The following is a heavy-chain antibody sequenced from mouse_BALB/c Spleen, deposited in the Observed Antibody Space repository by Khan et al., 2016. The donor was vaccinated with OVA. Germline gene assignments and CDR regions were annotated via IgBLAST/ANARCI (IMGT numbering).Heavy chain of an antibody. Sequence: QVQLQQSGAELMKPGASVKISCKATGYTFSSYWIEWVKQRPGHGLEWIGDIFPGSGNTNFNEKFRDKVTFTADSSSNTAYMQLSSLTSEDSAVYYCARGGYGGFAYWGQGTLVTVSA. CDR3: ARGGYGGFAY. D-gene: IGHD2-2*01. V-gene: IGHV1-9*01. J-gene: IGHJ3*01. CDR2: IFPGSGNT. CDR1: GYTFSSYW.